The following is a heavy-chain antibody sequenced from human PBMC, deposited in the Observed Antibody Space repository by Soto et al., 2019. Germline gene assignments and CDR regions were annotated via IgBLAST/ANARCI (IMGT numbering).Heavy chain of an antibody. Sequence: QLQLQESGPGLVKPSETLSLSCTVSGGSITSSSYWGWIRQPPGKGLEWIGSIYSTGNTYYNPSRTGRVTISADTSKNQFSLNLSSVTAADTAVYYCRSSSRYSTDVWGQGTTVYVSS. CDR1: GGSITSSSY. CDR2: IYSTGNT. D-gene: IGHD6-13*01. J-gene: IGHJ6*02. V-gene: IGHV4-39*01. CDR3: RSSSRYSTDV.